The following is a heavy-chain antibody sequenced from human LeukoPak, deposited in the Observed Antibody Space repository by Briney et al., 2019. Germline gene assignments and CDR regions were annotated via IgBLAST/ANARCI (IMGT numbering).Heavy chain of an antibody. CDR3: AKFEGDDYGDYGHY. V-gene: IGHV3-23*01. Sequence: PGGSLRLSCAASGFTFSSYAMSWVRQAPGKGLEWVSAISGSGGSTYYADSVKGRFTISGDNSKNTLYLQMNSLRAEDTAVYYCAKFEGDDYGDYGHYWGQGTLVTVSS. CDR1: GFTFSSYA. J-gene: IGHJ4*02. CDR2: ISGSGGST. D-gene: IGHD4-17*01.